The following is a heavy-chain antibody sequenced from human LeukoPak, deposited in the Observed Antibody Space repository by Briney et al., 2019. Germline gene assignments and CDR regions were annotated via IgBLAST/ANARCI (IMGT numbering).Heavy chain of an antibody. Sequence: PSGTLSLTCAVSGGSISSSNWWSWVRQPPGKGLEWIGEIYHSGSTNYNPSLKSRVTISVDKSKNQFSLKLSSVTAADTAVYYCARDRDLRYYYYGMDVWGQGTTVTVSS. CDR3: ARDRDLRYYYYGMDV. CDR2: IYHSGST. V-gene: IGHV4-4*02. CDR1: GGSISSSNW. J-gene: IGHJ6*02.